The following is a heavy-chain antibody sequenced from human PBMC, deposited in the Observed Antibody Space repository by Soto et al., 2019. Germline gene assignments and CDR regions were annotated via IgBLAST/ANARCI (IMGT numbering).Heavy chain of an antibody. CDR1: GFTFSSYG. CDR3: AKVGDYVNYYYYYGMDV. Sequence: LRLSCAASGFTFSSYGMHWVRQAPGKGLEWVAVISYDGSNKYYADSVKGRFTISRDNSKNTLYLQMNSLRAEDTAVYYCAKVGDYVNYYYYYGMDVWGQGTTVTVSS. V-gene: IGHV3-30*18. J-gene: IGHJ6*02. CDR2: ISYDGSNK. D-gene: IGHD4-17*01.